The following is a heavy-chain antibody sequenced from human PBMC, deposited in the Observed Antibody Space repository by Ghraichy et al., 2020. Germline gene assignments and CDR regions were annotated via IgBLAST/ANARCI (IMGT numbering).Heavy chain of an antibody. V-gene: IGHV3-66*01. Sequence: GGSLRLSCAASGFTVSSNYMSWVRQAPGKGLEWVSVIYSGGSTYYADSVKGRFTISRDNSKNTLYLQMNSLRAEDTAVYYCAREGYARVHYYDSSGYYDYWGQGTLVTVSS. J-gene: IGHJ4*02. CDR2: IYSGGST. D-gene: IGHD3-22*01. CDR3: AREGYARVHYYDSSGYYDY. CDR1: GFTVSSNY.